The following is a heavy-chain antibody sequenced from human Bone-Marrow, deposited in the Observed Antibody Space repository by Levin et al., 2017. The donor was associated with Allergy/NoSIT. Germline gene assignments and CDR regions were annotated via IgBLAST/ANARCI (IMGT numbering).Heavy chain of an antibody. J-gene: IGHJ1*01. D-gene: IGHD1-26*01. CDR1: GFTFSNYA. V-gene: IGHV3-23*01. CDR3: AKAVGGTAQGYFQH. CDR2: ISFTGGNT. Sequence: ETLSLTCAASGFTFSNYAMTWVRQAPGKGLEWVSIISFTGGNTYYADSVRGRFTISRDNSKNTLYLQMNSLRAEDTAVYYCAKAVGGTAQGYFQHWGQGTLVTVSS.